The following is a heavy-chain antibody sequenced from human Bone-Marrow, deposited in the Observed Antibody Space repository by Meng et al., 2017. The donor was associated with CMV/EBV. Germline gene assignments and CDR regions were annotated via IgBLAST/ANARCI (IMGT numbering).Heavy chain of an antibody. Sequence: SGFTFSSYSMNWVRQAPGKGLKWVSSISSSSSYIYYADSVKGRFTISRDNAKNSLYLQMNSLRAEDTAVYYCARDAEVAVAGAWVFDYWGQGTLVTVSS. CDR1: GFTFSSYS. CDR3: ARDAEVAVAGAWVFDY. J-gene: IGHJ4*02. V-gene: IGHV3-21*01. CDR2: ISSSSSYI. D-gene: IGHD6-19*01.